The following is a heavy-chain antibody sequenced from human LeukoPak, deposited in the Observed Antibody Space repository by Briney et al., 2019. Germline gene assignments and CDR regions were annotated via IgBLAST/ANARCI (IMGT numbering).Heavy chain of an antibody. V-gene: IGHV4-59*01. CDR3: ARAFESSGWYWWGSNGDLVGYFDL. CDR2: IYYSGST. Sequence: SETLSLTCTVSGGSISSYYWSWIRQPPGKGLEWIGYIYYSGSTNYNPSLKSRVTISVDTSKNQFSLKLSSVTAADTAVYYCARAFESSGWYWWGSNGDLVGYFDLWGRGTLVTVSS. J-gene: IGHJ2*01. D-gene: IGHD6-19*01. CDR1: GGSISSYY.